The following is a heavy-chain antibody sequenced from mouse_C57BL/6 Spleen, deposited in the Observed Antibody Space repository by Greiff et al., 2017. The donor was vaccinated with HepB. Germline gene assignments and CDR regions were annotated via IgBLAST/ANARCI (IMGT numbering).Heavy chain of an antibody. CDR3: ARGLRLRLDGYAMDY. Sequence: EVMLVESEGGLVQPGSSMKLSCTASGFTFSDYYMAWVRQVPEKGLEWVANINYDGSSTYYLDSLKSRFIISRDNAKNILYLQMSSLKSEDTATYYCARGLRLRLDGYAMDYWGQGTSVTVSS. V-gene: IGHV5-16*01. D-gene: IGHD3-2*02. CDR2: INYDGSST. J-gene: IGHJ4*01. CDR1: GFTFSDYY.